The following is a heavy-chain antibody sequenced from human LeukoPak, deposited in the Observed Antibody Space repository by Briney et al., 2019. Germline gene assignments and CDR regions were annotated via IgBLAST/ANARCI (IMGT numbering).Heavy chain of an antibody. D-gene: IGHD6-6*01. CDR3: ARDGVFRSSAPDY. V-gene: IGHV3-7*01. J-gene: IGHJ4*02. CDR1: RFTFSTYW. Sequence: PGGSLRLSCAASRFTFSTYWMSWVRQAPGKGLEWVANIKQDGSEKYYVDSGKGRFTISRDNAKNSLYLQMNSLRAEDTAVYYCARDGVFRSSAPDYWGQGTLVTVSS. CDR2: IKQDGSEK.